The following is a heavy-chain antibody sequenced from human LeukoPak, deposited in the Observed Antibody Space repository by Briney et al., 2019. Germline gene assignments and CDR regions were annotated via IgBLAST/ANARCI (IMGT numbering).Heavy chain of an antibody. D-gene: IGHD2-15*01. CDR2: IENDGTT. V-gene: IGHV3-53*01. CDR3: ARGYCSGGSCYSGGDAFDI. CDR1: GFTVSSNF. Sequence: GGSLRLSCAVSGFTVSSNFMSWVRQAPGKGLEWVSLIENDGTTHYADSVKGRFTISRDNAKNSLYLQMNSLRAEDTAVYYCARGYCSGGSCYSGGDAFDIWGQGTMVTVSS. J-gene: IGHJ3*02.